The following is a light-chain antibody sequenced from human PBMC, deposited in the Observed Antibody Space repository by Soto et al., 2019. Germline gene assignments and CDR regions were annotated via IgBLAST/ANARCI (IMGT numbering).Light chain of an antibody. V-gene: IGLV2-14*01. CDR2: AVD. Sequence: QSALTQPASVSGSPGESITISCSGTTSDVGGHNFVSWFQQHPGKAPKMMIYAVDQRPSGVSIRFSGSKSGNTASLTISGLQTEDEADYSCSSYTRSSIWVFGGGTKLTVL. CDR1: TSDVGGHNF. CDR3: SSYTRSSIWV. J-gene: IGLJ3*02.